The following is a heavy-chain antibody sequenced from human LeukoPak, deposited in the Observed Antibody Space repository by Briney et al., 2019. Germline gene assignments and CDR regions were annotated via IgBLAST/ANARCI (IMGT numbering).Heavy chain of an antibody. CDR1: GYTFTGYY. D-gene: IGHD5-18*01. V-gene: IGHV1-18*04. CDR2: ISAYNGNT. J-gene: IGHJ4*02. Sequence: ASVKVSCKASGYTFTGYYMHWVRQAPGQGLEWMGWISAYNGNTNYAQKLQGRVTMTTDTSTSTAYMELRSLRSDDTAVYYCARVEGGDTAMAHLDYWGQGTLVTVSS. CDR3: ARVEGGDTAMAHLDY.